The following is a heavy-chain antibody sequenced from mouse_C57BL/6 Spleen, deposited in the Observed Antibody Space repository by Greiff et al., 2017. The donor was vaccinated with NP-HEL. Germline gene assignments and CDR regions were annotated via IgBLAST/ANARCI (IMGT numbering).Heavy chain of an antibody. J-gene: IGHJ3*01. Sequence: EVKLQESGPGMVKPSQSLSLTCTVTGYSITSGYDWHWIRHFPGNKLEWMGYISYSGGTNYNPSLKSRISITHDTSKNHFFLKLNSVTTEDTATYYCARGSDIYDYGPFAYWGQGTLVTVSA. CDR1: GYSITSGYD. D-gene: IGHD2-4*01. CDR3: ARGSDIYDYGPFAY. CDR2: ISYSGGT. V-gene: IGHV3-1*01.